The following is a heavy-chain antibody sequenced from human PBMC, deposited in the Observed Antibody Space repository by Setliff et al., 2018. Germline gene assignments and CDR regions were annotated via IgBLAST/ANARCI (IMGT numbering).Heavy chain of an antibody. D-gene: IGHD6-19*01. CDR3: ARDAIAVAGYYYYYMDV. V-gene: IGHV1-69*10. CDR1: GGTFSSYA. Sequence: ASVKVSCKASGGTFSSYAISWVRQAPGQGLEWMGGIIPILGIANYAQKFQGRVTITADKSTSTAYMELSSLRSEDTAVYYCARDAIAVAGYYYYYMDVWGKGTTVTVSS. CDR2: IIPILGIA. J-gene: IGHJ6*03.